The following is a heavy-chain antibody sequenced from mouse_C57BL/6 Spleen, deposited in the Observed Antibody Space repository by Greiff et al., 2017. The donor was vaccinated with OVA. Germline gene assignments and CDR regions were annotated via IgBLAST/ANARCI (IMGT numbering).Heavy chain of an antibody. CDR1: GYTFTSYW. D-gene: IGHD2-4*01. CDR2: IDPSDSYT. CDR3: AKGGPRFYDYDEGAY. Sequence: VQLQQPGAELVRPGTSVKLSCKASGYTFTSYWMHWVKQRPGQGLEWIGVIDPSDSYTNYNQKFKGKATLTVDTSSSTAYMQLSSLTSEDSAVYYCAKGGPRFYDYDEGAYWGQGTLVTVSA. V-gene: IGHV1-59*01. J-gene: IGHJ3*01.